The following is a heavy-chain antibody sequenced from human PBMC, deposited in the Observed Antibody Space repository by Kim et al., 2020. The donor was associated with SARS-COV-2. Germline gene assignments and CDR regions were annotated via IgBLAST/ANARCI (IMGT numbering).Heavy chain of an antibody. CDR2: IYYSGST. CDR1: GGSISSYY. CDR3: ARVSDYYGSGSYLFDY. Sequence: SETLSLTCTVSGGSISSYYWSWIRQPPGKGLEWIGYIYYSGSTNYNPSLKSRVTISVDTSKNQFSLKLSSVTAADTAVYYCARVSDYYGSGSYLFDYWGQGTLVTVSS. D-gene: IGHD3-10*01. J-gene: IGHJ4*02. V-gene: IGHV4-59*01.